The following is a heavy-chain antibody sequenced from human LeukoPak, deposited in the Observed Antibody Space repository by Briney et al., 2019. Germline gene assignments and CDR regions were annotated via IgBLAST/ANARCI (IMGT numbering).Heavy chain of an antibody. Sequence: GASVKVSCTASGYTFTGYYMHWVRQAPGQGLEWMGWINPNSGGTNFAQKSQGRVTMTRDTSISTAYMELSSLTSDDTAVYYCARVGFGSGSYYDAFDIWGQGTMVAVSS. CDR1: GYTFTGYY. J-gene: IGHJ3*02. CDR3: ARVGFGSGSYYDAFDI. D-gene: IGHD3-10*01. V-gene: IGHV1-2*02. CDR2: INPNSGGT.